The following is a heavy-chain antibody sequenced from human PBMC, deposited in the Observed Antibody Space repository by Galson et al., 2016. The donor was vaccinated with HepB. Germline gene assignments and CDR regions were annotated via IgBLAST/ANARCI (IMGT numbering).Heavy chain of an antibody. CDR1: GFSFSDFY. CDR3: ARGRGYSHGPGGLYYAMDV. J-gene: IGHJ6*04. V-gene: IGHV3-11*01. Sequence: SLRLSCAASGFSFSDFYMTWIRQPPGKGLEWVSYISSSGSVMFYGDSVRGRFTISRDNAKSRVFLEMNSLRADDTAVYFCARGRGYSHGPGGLYYAMDVWGKGTTVTVS. D-gene: IGHD5-12*01. CDR2: ISSSGSVM.